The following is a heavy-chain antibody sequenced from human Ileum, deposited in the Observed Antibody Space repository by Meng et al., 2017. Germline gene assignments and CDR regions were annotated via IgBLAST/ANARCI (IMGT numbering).Heavy chain of an antibody. D-gene: IGHD2-15*01. CDR3: VNYCSGGKCSPNEKTQH. Sequence: QVQLQESGPGLVKPSETLALTCSVSGGSFSSGNWWGWVRQPPGKGLEWIGEIFHTGNTNYNPSLQSRVSLSIDKSKNQFSLKVISVTAADTAVYYCVNYCSGGKCSPNEKTQHWGQGTLVTVSS. CDR2: IFHTGNT. J-gene: IGHJ1*01. V-gene: IGHV4-4*02. CDR1: GGSFSSGNW.